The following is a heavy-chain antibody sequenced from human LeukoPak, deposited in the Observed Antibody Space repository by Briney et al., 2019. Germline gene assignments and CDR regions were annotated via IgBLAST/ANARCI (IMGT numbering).Heavy chain of an antibody. D-gene: IGHD3-22*01. V-gene: IGHV3-30-3*01. J-gene: IGHJ2*01. CDR1: GFTFSSYA. CDR3: ARDRDSRWDFDL. CDR2: ISYDGSNK. Sequence: GGSLRLSCAASGFTFSSYAMHWVRQAPGKGLEWVAVISYDGSNKYYADSVKGRFTISRDNSKNTLYLQMNSLRADDTAVYYCARDRDSRWDFDLWGRGTLVTVSS.